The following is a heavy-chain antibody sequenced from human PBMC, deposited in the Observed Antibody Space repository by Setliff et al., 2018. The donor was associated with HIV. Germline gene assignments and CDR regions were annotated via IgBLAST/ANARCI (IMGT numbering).Heavy chain of an antibody. V-gene: IGHV1-8*03. CDR2: MNPNSGNT. CDR3: ARGWESRYQLLPGPFDY. J-gene: IGHJ4*02. Sequence: ASVKVSCKASEYTFTSYNINWVRQATGQGLEWMGWMNPNSGNTGYAQKFQGRVTITRNTFISTAYMELSSLRSEDTAVYYCARGWESRYQLLPGPFDYWGQGTLVTVSS. CDR1: EYTFTSYN. D-gene: IGHD2-2*01.